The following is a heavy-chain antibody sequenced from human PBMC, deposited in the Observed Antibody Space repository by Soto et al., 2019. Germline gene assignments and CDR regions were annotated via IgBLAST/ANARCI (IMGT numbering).Heavy chain of an antibody. V-gene: IGHV3-7*01. Sequence: GGSLRLSCAASGPTLSSYWMNWVRQAPGKGLEWVANIKQDGSAKYYVDSVKGRFFISRDNAKNSLYLYINNLRAEDTAVYYCARDADASGWYHYGFDVWGQGTMVTVSS. CDR3: ARDADASGWYHYGFDV. J-gene: IGHJ6*02. CDR2: IKQDGSAK. D-gene: IGHD6-19*01. CDR1: GPTLSSYW.